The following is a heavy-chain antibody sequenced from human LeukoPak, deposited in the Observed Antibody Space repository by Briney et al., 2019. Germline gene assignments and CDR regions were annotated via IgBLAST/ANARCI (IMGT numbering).Heavy chain of an antibody. D-gene: IGHD2/OR15-2a*01. Sequence: PGGSLRLSCAASGFTFSSYAMTWVRQAPGKGLEWVSSIRGSGDSTYYADSVKGRFTISRDNSKSTLFLQMNSLRVEDTAVYYCAKGVGLDSTEDYWGQGTLVTVSS. CDR2: IRGSGDST. CDR3: AKGVGLDSTEDY. J-gene: IGHJ4*02. V-gene: IGHV3-23*01. CDR1: GFTFSSYA.